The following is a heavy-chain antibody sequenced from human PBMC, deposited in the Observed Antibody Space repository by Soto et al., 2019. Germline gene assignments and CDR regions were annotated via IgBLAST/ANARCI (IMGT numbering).Heavy chain of an antibody. CDR3: ARKPTGSPADY. CDR1: GYTFTSYG. J-gene: IGHJ4*02. CDR2: ISAYNGNT. Sequence: QVQLVQSGAEVKKPGASVKVSCKASGYTFTSYGIIWVRQAPDQGLEWMGWISAYNGNTFYAQKFQGRVTVTTDASTNTAYMDLRSLRSDDTAVYYCARKPTGSPADYWGQGTLVTVSS. D-gene: IGHD3-9*01. V-gene: IGHV1-18*01.